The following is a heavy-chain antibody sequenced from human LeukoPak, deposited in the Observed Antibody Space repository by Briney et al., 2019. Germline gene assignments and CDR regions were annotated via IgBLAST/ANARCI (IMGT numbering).Heavy chain of an antibody. CDR3: ARVIAAADDY. CDR2: IKQDGSDK. V-gene: IGHV3-7*01. D-gene: IGHD6-13*01. J-gene: IGHJ4*02. CDR1: GFTFSNNW. Sequence: GGSLRLSCAASGFTFSNNWMSWVRQAPGKGLEWVANIKQDGSDKYYVDSVKGRFTISRDNSKNTLYLQMNSLRAEDTAVYYCARVIAAADDYWGQGTLVTVSS.